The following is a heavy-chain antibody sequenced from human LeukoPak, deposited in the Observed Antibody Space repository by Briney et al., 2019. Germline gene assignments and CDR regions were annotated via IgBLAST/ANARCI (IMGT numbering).Heavy chain of an antibody. CDR1: GFTFSSYS. D-gene: IGHD3-3*01. CDR3: ARADYDFWSGYSQPPVYFQH. V-gene: IGHV3-20*04. Sequence: GGSLRLSCAASGFTFSSYSMNWVRQAPGKGLEWVSGINWNGGSTGYADSVKGRFTISRDNAKNSLYLQMNSLRAEDTALYYCARADYDFWSGYSQPPVYFQHWGQGTLVTVSS. J-gene: IGHJ1*01. CDR2: INWNGGST.